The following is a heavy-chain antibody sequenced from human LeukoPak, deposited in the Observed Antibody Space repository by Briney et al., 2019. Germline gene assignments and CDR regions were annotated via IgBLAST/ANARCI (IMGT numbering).Heavy chain of an antibody. CDR1: GFSFSSHG. D-gene: IGHD3-16*01. CDR2: ISPSGDIT. V-gene: IGHV3-23*01. J-gene: IGHJ1*01. Sequence: GGSLRLSCAGSGFSFSSHGMNWVRQAPGKGLEWVSGISPSGDITYYTDSVRGRFTISRDNFKNTLSLQANSLRAEDTAMYYCAKDDDWGRYKHWGQGTLVTVSS. CDR3: AKDDDWGRYKH.